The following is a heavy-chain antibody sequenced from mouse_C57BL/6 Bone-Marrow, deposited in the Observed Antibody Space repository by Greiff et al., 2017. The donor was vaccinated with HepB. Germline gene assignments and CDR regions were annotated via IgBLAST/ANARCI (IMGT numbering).Heavy chain of an antibody. J-gene: IGHJ2*01. CDR2: IDPSDSYT. CDR3: ARCPA. Sequence: QVQLQQSGAELVKPGASVKLSCKASGYTFTSYWMQWVKQRPGQGLEWIGEIDPSDSYTNYNQKFKGKATLTVDTSSSTAYMQLSSLTSEDSAVYYCARCPAWGQGTTLTVSS. V-gene: IGHV1-50*01. CDR1: GYTFTSYW.